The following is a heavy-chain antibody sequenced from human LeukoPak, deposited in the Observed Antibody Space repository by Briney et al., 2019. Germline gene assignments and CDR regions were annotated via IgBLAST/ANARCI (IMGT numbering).Heavy chain of an antibody. V-gene: IGHV4-39*07. CDR1: GGSISGSRYN. D-gene: IGHD5-12*01. CDR3: AREVARFDAFDI. J-gene: IGHJ3*02. Sequence: PSETLSLTCSVSGGSISGSRYNWGWVRQPPGKGLEWITSISHSGIMYYNASLKSRVTMSVDTSKNQFSLRLTSVTAADTAVYYCAREVARFDAFDIWGQGTMVTVSS. CDR2: ISHSGIM.